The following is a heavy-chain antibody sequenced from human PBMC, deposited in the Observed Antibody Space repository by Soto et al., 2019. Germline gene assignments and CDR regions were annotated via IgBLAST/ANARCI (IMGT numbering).Heavy chain of an antibody. CDR2: ISQDARKK. CDR3: AQDRDSGGQGVVDS. Sequence: PGGSLRLSCAGSGFNFRIYAMNWVRQAPGSGLEWVALISQDARKKHYLASVEGRFTISRDNSKNTLFLQMDSLRPEDTAVYYCAQDRDSGGQGVVDSWGLGTLVTVSS. V-gene: IGHV3-30*18. D-gene: IGHD1-26*01. J-gene: IGHJ4*02. CDR1: GFNFRIYA.